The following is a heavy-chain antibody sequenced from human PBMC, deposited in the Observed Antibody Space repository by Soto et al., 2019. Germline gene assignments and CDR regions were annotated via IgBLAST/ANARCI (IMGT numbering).Heavy chain of an antibody. D-gene: IGHD1-26*01. CDR2: INPSIGST. CDR1: GYTFNTYN. Sequence: QVQLVQSGAEVKKPGASVKVSCKASGYTFNTYNMYWVRQAPGQGLEWMGVINPSIGSTNYAQKSQGRVTITRDTSTSTAYMESSTPRSDDTAVYYCARLYSGSRLDYWGQGTLVTVSS. V-gene: IGHV1-46*02. CDR3: ARLYSGSRLDY. J-gene: IGHJ4*02.